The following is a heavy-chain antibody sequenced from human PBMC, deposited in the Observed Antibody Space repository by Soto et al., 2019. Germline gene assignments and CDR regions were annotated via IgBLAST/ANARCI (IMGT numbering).Heavy chain of an antibody. Sequence: EEQVVESGGGLVQPGGSLRLSCAASGFTFDDYGMHWVRQGPGKGLEWVSGITWNSATIGYAASVKGRFTISRDNAKQSLYRQMSSLTTEDTAGYYCATDRWARDRIDVGGQGTTVTVSS. CDR3: ATDRWARDRIDV. J-gene: IGHJ6*02. CDR1: GFTFDDYG. V-gene: IGHV3-9*01. CDR2: ITWNSATI.